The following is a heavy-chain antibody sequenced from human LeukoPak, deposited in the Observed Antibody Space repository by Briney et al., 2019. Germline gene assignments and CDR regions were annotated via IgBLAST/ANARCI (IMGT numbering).Heavy chain of an antibody. J-gene: IGHJ4*02. CDR2: ISYDGSNK. Sequence: PGGSLRLSCAASGFTFSTYNIHWVRQAPGKGLEWVAVISYDGSNKWYADSVKGRFTISRDNSKNMLYLQLSSLRAEDTAVYYCATGMAEADFDYWGQGTLVTVSS. CDR1: GFTFSTYN. D-gene: IGHD3-10*01. CDR3: ATGMAEADFDY. V-gene: IGHV3-30*04.